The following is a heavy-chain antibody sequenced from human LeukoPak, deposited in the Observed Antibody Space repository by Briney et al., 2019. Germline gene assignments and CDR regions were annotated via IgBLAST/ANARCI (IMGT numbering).Heavy chain of an antibody. CDR3: ARHGAASLYSYGLDV. Sequence: PGGSLRLSCAASGFTFSSYSINWVRQAPGKGLEWVPYISSSSRTIYYADSVKGRFTTSRDNAKNSLFLQMNSLRDEDTAVYYCARHGAASLYSYGLDVWGQGTTVTVSS. CDR1: GFTFSSYS. J-gene: IGHJ6*02. V-gene: IGHV3-48*02. D-gene: IGHD6-25*01. CDR2: ISSSSRTI.